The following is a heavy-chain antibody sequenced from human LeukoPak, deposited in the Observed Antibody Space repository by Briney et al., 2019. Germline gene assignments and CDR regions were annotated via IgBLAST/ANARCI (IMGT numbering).Heavy chain of an antibody. V-gene: IGHV4-59*12. CDR3: ARATRAARHFDY. Sequence: SGTLSLTCTVSGGSISSYYWSWIRQPPGKGLEWIGYIYYSGSANYNPSLKSRVTISVDTSKNQFSLKLSSVTAADTAVYYCARATRAARHFDYWGQGTLVTVSS. D-gene: IGHD6-6*01. CDR1: GGSISSYY. CDR2: IYYSGSA. J-gene: IGHJ4*02.